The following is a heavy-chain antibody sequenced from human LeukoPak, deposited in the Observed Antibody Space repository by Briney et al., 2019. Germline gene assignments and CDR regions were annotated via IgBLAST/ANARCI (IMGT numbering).Heavy chain of an antibody. V-gene: IGHV3-21*01. CDR2: ISSSSSYI. D-gene: IGHD4-17*01. Sequence: GGSLRLSCAASGFTFSSYSMNWVRQAPGKGLEWVSSISSSSSYIYYADSVKGRFTISRDNAKNSLYLQMNSLRAEDTAVYYCARDDLYYGDYDYYGMDVWGQGTTVTVSS. CDR1: GFTFSSYS. J-gene: IGHJ6*02. CDR3: ARDDLYYGDYDYYGMDV.